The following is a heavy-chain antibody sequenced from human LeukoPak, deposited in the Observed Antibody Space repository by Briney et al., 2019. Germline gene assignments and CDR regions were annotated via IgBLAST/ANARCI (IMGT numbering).Heavy chain of an antibody. CDR3: ARDYVVVVVAATNKNNWFDP. D-gene: IGHD2-15*01. CDR1: GYTFTSYY. CDR2: INPNSGGT. J-gene: IGHJ5*02. V-gene: IGHV1-2*02. Sequence: ASVKVSCKASGYTFTSYYMHWVRQAPGQGLEWMGWINPNSGGTNYAQKFQGRVTMTRDTSISTAYMELSRLRSDDTAVYYCARDYVVVVVAATNKNNWFDPWGQGTLVTVSS.